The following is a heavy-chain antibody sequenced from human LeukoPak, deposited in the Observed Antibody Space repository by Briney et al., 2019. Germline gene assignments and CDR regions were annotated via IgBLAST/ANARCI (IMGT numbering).Heavy chain of an antibody. CDR2: ISYDGSNK. CDR1: GFTFSSYG. J-gene: IGHJ4*02. Sequence: GGSLRLSCAASGFTFSSYGMHWVRQAPGKGLEWVAVISYDGSNKYYADSVKGRFTISRDNSKNTLYLQMNRLRAEDTAVYYCAKDGDYYGSGKGGFDYWGQGTLVTVSS. D-gene: IGHD3-10*01. V-gene: IGHV3-30*18. CDR3: AKDGDYYGSGKGGFDY.